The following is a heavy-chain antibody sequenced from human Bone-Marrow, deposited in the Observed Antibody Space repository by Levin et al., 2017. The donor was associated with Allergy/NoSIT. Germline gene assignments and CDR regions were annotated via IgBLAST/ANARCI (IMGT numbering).Heavy chain of an antibody. CDR2: ISYDGRNK. CDR1: GFTFSSYS. Sequence: LSLTCAASGFTFSSYSMHWVRQAPGKGLEWVAVISYDGRNKNYLDSVKGRFTVSRDNSKNTVYLQMDSLRVEDTAVVHCAIARPDGVFWGQGTLVTVSS. J-gene: IGHJ4*02. D-gene: IGHD6-6*01. V-gene: IGHV3-30*04. CDR3: AIARPDGVF.